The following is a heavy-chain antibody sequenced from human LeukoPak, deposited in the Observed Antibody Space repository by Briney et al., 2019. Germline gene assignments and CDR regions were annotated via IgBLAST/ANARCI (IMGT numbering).Heavy chain of an antibody. D-gene: IGHD3-10*01. J-gene: IGHJ4*02. Sequence: GGSLRLSCAASGFTFSNYGMSWVRQPPGRGLEWVSALIGSGGTTYYADSVTGRFTISRDNSKNTLYLQMNSLRAEDTAVYYCAKEGYYGSGSYCDFDYWGQGTLVTVSS. V-gene: IGHV3-23*01. CDR2: LIGSGGTT. CDR3: AKEGYYGSGSYCDFDY. CDR1: GFTFSNYG.